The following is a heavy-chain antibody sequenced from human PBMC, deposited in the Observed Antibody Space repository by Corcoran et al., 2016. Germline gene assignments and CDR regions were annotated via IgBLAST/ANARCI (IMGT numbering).Heavy chain of an antibody. Sequence: EVQLVESGGGLVQPGRSLRLSCTASGFTFGDYAMSWFRQAPGKGLEWVGFIRSKAYGGTTEYAASVKGRFTISRDDSKSIAYLQMNSLKTEDTAVYYCTRDPGRQNYYYYGMDVWGQGTTVTVSS. V-gene: IGHV3-49*03. CDR1: GFTFGDYA. CDR3: TRDPGRQNYYYYGMDV. D-gene: IGHD1-26*01. J-gene: IGHJ6*02. CDR2: IRSKAYGGTT.